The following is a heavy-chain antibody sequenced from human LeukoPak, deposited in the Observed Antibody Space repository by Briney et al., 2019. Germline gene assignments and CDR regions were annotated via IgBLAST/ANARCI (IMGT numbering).Heavy chain of an antibody. D-gene: IGHD2-15*01. Sequence: VASVKVSCKASGGTFSSYTISWVRQAPGQGLEWMGRIIPILGIANYAQKLQGRVTMTTDTSTSTAYMELRSLRSDDTAVYYCARDRAVVVAATDYWGQGTLVTVSS. V-gene: IGHV1-69*04. J-gene: IGHJ4*02. CDR2: IIPILGIA. CDR1: GGTFSSYT. CDR3: ARDRAVVVAATDY.